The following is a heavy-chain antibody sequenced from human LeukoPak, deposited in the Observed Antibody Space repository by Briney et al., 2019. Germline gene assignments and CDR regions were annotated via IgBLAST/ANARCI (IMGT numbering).Heavy chain of an antibody. J-gene: IGHJ4*02. CDR1: GFTVSSNY. V-gene: IGHV3-66*01. CDR2: LYSGGRT. CDR3: WVTTEYYFDY. Sequence: GGSLRLSCAASGFTVSSNYMSWVRQAPGKGLEWVSLLYSGGRTYYADSVKGKFTISRDNSKNTLYLQMSSLRAEGTAVYYCWVTTEYYFDYWGQGTLVTVSS. D-gene: IGHD4-17*01.